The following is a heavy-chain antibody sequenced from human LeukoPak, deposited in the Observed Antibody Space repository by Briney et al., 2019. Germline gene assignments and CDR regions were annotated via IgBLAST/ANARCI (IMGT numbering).Heavy chain of an antibody. J-gene: IGHJ1*01. CDR1: GFTFSSYS. D-gene: IGHD2-2*01. CDR2: ISSSSSYK. V-gene: IGHV3-21*01. CDR3: TRAASDCSSTSCFTRYFQH. Sequence: PGGSLRLSCAASGFTFSSYSMNWVRQAPGKGLEWVSSISSSSSYKYYADSVKGRFTISRDNSKNTLYPQMNSLRAEDTAVYYCTRAASDCSSTSCFTRYFQHWGQGTLVTVSS.